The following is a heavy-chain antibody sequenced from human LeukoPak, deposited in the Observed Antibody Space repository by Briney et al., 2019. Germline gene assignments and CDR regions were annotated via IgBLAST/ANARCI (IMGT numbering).Heavy chain of an antibody. V-gene: IGHV1-2*04. D-gene: IGHD6-13*01. Sequence: ASVKVSCKASGYTFTGYYMHWVRQAPGQGLEWMGWINPNSGGTNYAQKFQGWVTMTRDTSISTAYMELSRLRSDDTAVYYCARDQGIAAANWFDPWGQGTLVTVSS. CDR1: GYTFTGYY. CDR3: ARDQGIAAANWFDP. CDR2: INPNSGGT. J-gene: IGHJ5*02.